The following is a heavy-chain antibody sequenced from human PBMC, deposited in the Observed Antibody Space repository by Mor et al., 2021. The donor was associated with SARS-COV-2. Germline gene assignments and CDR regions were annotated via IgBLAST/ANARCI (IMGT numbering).Heavy chain of an antibody. J-gene: IGHJ4*02. Sequence: TISGSGGSTYYADSVKGRFTISRDNSRNTVYLQMNSLRAEDTALYYCAKVSDYYDSSGYYSNWGQGTLV. CDR3: AKVSDYYDSSGYYSN. CDR2: ISGSGGST. V-gene: IGHV3-23*01. D-gene: IGHD3-22*01.